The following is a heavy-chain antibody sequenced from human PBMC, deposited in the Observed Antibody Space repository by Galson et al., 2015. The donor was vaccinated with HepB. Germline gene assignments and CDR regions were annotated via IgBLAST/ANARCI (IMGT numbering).Heavy chain of an antibody. CDR1: GYSISRGYY. J-gene: IGHJ4*02. Sequence: ETLSLTCTVSGYSISRGYYWGWIRQPPGKGLEWIGSIYHSGSTYYNPSLKSRVTISVDTSKNQFSLKLSSVTAADTAVYYCASTYQYCSGGSCYPGYFDYWGQGTLVTVSS. CDR3: ASTYQYCSGGSCYPGYFDY. CDR2: IYHSGST. V-gene: IGHV4-38-2*02. D-gene: IGHD2-15*01.